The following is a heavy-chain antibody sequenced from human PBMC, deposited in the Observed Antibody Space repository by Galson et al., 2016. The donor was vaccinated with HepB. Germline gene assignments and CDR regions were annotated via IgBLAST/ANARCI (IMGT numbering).Heavy chain of an antibody. Sequence: SLRLSCAASGFTFSNHSMNWVRQAPGKGLEVVSFISSTSSYIYYADSVKGRFTISRDNAKNSLYLQMNSLRAEDTAVYYCARDGIRQRLAPRFYGMDVWGQGTTVTVSS. D-gene: IGHD1-14*01. J-gene: IGHJ6*02. CDR1: GFTFSNHS. CDR2: ISSTSSYI. CDR3: ARDGIRQRLAPRFYGMDV. V-gene: IGHV3-21*01.